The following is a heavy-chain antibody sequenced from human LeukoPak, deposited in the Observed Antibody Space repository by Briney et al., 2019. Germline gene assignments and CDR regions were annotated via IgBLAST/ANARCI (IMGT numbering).Heavy chain of an antibody. J-gene: IGHJ4*02. CDR2: IYWDDGK. CDR3: AHRKNYYDSSVFDN. D-gene: IGHD3-22*01. CDR1: GFSLKTRGEG. Sequence: SGPTLVNPTHTLTLTCTFSGFSLKTRGEGVGWIRQPPGRALEWLALIYWDDGKRYSPSLKSRLTITKDTSKNQVVLTMTNMDPVDTATYFCAHRKNYYDSSVFDNWGQGTLVTVSS. V-gene: IGHV2-5*02.